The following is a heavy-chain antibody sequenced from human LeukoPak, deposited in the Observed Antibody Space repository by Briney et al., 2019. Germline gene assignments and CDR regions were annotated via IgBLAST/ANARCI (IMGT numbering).Heavy chain of an antibody. V-gene: IGHV4-39*07. J-gene: IGHJ4*02. CDR3: ARRRYCSSTSCYLSSFANFDY. Sequence: KPSETLSLTCTVSGGSISSSSYYWGWIRQPPGKGLEWIGSIYYSGSTYYNPSLKSRVTISVDTSKNQFSLKLSSVTAADTAVYYCARRRYCSSTSCYLSSFANFDYWGQGTLVTVSS. D-gene: IGHD2-2*01. CDR1: GGSISSSSYY. CDR2: IYYSGST.